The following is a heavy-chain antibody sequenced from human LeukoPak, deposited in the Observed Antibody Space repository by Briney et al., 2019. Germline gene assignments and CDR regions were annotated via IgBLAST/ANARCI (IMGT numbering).Heavy chain of an antibody. Sequence: SGTLSLTCTVPGGSISRYYWSWIRQPPGTGLEWVGYIFYSGSTNYNPSIKSRVTISVDTSKNQFSLKLSSVTAADTAVYYCARVETGTEAFDIWGQGTMVTVSS. CDR3: ARVETGTEAFDI. V-gene: IGHV4-59*12. CDR1: GGSISRYY. J-gene: IGHJ3*02. D-gene: IGHD1-1*01. CDR2: IFYSGST.